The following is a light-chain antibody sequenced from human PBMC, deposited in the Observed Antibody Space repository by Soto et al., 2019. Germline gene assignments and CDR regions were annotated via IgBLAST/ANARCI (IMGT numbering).Light chain of an antibody. CDR2: EVS. CDR3: CSYSGGSTFVV. CDR1: SSDVGSYNL. V-gene: IGLV2-23*02. Sequence: QSALTQPASVSGSPGQSITISCTGTSSDVGSYNLVSWYQQHPGKAPKLMIYEVSKRRSGVSNRISGSKSGNTASLTISGLHDEDEDDYYCCSYSGGSTFVVFGGGTKLTVL. J-gene: IGLJ2*01.